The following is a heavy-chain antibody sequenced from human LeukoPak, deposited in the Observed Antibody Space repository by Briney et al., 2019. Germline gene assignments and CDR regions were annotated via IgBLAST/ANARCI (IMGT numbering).Heavy chain of an antibody. Sequence: SETLSLTCTVSGGSINRYYWSWIRQPPGKGLEWIGYIPYSGSTDYSPSLKSRVTISVDTSKNQFSLRLTSVTAADTAVYYCARHEGGTTYDYWGQGTLVTVSS. CDR3: ARHEGGTTYDY. CDR2: IPYSGST. V-gene: IGHV4-59*08. J-gene: IGHJ4*02. CDR1: GGSINRYY. D-gene: IGHD1-1*01.